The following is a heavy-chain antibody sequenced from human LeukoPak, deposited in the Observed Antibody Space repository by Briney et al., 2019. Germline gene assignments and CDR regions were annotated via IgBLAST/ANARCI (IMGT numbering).Heavy chain of an antibody. CDR1: GGSISSSSYY. Sequence: PSETLSLTCTVSGGSISSSSYYWGWIRQPPGKGLEWIGGIYYSGSTYYNPSLKSRVTISVDTSKNQFSLKLSSVTAADTAVYYCARQSLYYDILTGLDLAYFDYWGQGTLVTVSS. D-gene: IGHD3-9*01. CDR3: ARQSLYYDILTGLDLAYFDY. V-gene: IGHV4-39*01. J-gene: IGHJ4*02. CDR2: IYYSGST.